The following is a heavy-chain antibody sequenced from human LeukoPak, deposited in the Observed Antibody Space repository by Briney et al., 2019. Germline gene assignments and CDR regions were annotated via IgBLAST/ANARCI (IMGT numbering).Heavy chain of an antibody. Sequence: SETLSLTCTVSGGSISSYYWSWIRQPPGKGLEWVGYIYYTGNTNYSPSLKSRVTISLDTSKSQFSLKLRSVTTADTAVYYCARVLEYYDSRGXXXAFDYWGQGTLVTVSS. J-gene: IGHJ4*02. CDR1: GGSISSYY. CDR3: ARVLEYYDSRGXXXAFDY. V-gene: IGHV4-59*01. D-gene: IGHD3-22*01. CDR2: IYYTGNT.